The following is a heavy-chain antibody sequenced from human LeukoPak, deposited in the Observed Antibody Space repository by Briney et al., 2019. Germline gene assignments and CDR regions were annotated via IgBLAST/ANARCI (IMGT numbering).Heavy chain of an antibody. V-gene: IGHV4-59*01. J-gene: IGHJ3*02. CDR2: IYYTGST. CDR3: AREDSAYDLDAFDI. Sequence: SETLSLTCTVSGGSISSYYWSWIRQPPGKGLEWIGYIYYTGSTNYNPSLKSRVTISVDTSKNQFSLQLSSVTAADTAVYYCAREDSAYDLDAFDIWGQGTMVTVSS. CDR1: GGSISSYY. D-gene: IGHD5-12*01.